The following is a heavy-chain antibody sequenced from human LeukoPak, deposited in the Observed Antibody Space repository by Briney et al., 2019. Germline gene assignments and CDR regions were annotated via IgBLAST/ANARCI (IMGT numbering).Heavy chain of an antibody. D-gene: IGHD3-10*01. CDR3: ARSYYGSGSYYYYYYGMDV. CDR1: GGSISSHY. V-gene: IGHV4-59*08. CDR2: IYYSGST. J-gene: IGHJ6*02. Sequence: SETLSLTCTVSGGSISSHYWSWIRQPPGKGLEWIGYIYYSGSTNHNPSLKSRVTISVDTSKNRFSLKLSSVTAADTAVYYCARSYYGSGSYYYYYYGMDVWGQGTTVTVSS.